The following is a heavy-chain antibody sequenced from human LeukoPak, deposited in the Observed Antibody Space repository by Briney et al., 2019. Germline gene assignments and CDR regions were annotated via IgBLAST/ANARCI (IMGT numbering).Heavy chain of an antibody. CDR2: IIPIFGTA. CDR1: GGTFSSYA. CDR3: ARTLWFGELFLYFDY. J-gene: IGHJ4*02. D-gene: IGHD3-10*01. V-gene: IGHV1-69*13. Sequence: SVTVSCKASGGTFSSYAISWVRQAPGQGLEWMGGIIPIFGTANYAQKFQGRVTITADESTSTAYMELSSLRSEDTAVYYCARTLWFGELFLYFDYWGQGTLVTVSS.